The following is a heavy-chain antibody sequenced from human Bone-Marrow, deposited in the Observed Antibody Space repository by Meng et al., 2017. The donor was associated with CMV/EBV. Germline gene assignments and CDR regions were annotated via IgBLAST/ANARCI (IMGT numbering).Heavy chain of an antibody. J-gene: IGHJ2*01. D-gene: IGHD6-13*01. Sequence: SETLSLTCTVSGGSISSSSYYWGWIRQPPGKGLEWIGSIYYSGSTYYNPSLKSRVTISVDTSKNQFSLKLSSVTAADTAVYYCAREGDTYSSSWLGDFDLWGRGTLVTVSS. CDR2: IYYSGST. CDR1: GGSISSSSYY. CDR3: AREGDTYSSSWLGDFDL. V-gene: IGHV4-39*07.